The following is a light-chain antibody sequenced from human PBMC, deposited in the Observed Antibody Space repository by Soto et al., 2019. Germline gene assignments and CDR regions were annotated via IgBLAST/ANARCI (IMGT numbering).Light chain of an antibody. J-gene: IGLJ2*01. Sequence: QSVLTQPPSVSGAPGQRVTISCTGTSSDVGGYNFVSWYQQHPGKAPKLMLYNVYDRPSGISHRFSGSRSGNTASLTISGLQAEDEAHYYCNSYTSSSTLVFGGGTQLTVL. CDR1: SSDVGGYNF. CDR3: NSYTSSSTLV. CDR2: NVY. V-gene: IGLV2-14*03.